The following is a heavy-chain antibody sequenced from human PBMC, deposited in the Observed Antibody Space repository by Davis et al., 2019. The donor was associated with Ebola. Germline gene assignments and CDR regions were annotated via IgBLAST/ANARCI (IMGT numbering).Heavy chain of an antibody. CDR1: GGSFSGYY. Sequence: SQTLSLTRVVYGGSFSGYYWSWIRQPPGKGLEWIGEINHSGSTNYNPSLKSRVTISVDTSKNQFSLKLSSVTAADTAVYYCARAVGSSTSWFDPWGQGTLVTVSS. D-gene: IGHD2-2*01. V-gene: IGHV4-34*01. CDR3: ARAVGSSTSWFDP. CDR2: INHSGST. J-gene: IGHJ5*02.